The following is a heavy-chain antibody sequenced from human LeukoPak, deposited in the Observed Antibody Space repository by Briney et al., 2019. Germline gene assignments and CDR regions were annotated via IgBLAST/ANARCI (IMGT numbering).Heavy chain of an antibody. CDR3: ARGVYYDSSGYFGD. V-gene: IGHV4-61*02. D-gene: IGHD3-22*01. CDR2: IYTSGST. CDR1: GGSISSGSYY. Sequence: SETLSLTCTVSGGSISSGSYYWSWIRQPAGKGLEWIGRIYTSGSTNYNPSLKSRVTISVDTSKNQFSLKLSSVTAADTAVYYCARGVYYDSSGYFGDWGQGTLVTVSS. J-gene: IGHJ4*02.